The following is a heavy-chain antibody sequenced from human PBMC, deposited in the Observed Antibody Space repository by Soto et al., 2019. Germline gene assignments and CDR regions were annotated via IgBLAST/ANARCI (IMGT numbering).Heavy chain of an antibody. D-gene: IGHD3-3*01. CDR2: IYNSGIT. CDR3: ARGVTVFGLVSRFWFDP. J-gene: IGHJ5*02. V-gene: IGHV4-30-4*01. CDR1: GGNISSGCYS. Sequence: SVTKSVTCTVAGGNISSGCYSWSWIRQSPGKGLEWIGHIYNSGITYYNPSLKSRVVISIDTSRNQFSLRLNSLTAADRAVYFCARGVTVFGLVSRFWFDPWGQGTVVTVSS.